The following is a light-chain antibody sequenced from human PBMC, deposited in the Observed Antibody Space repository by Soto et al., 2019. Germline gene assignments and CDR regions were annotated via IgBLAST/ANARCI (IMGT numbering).Light chain of an antibody. J-gene: IGKJ3*01. V-gene: IGKV1-9*01. CDR1: QGISSF. CDR2: GAS. Sequence: IQLTQSPSSLSASVGDRVTITCRASQGISSFLAWYQQKPGKAPKLLIYGASTLQSGVTSRFSGSGSGTDFALTIGSLQPEDFATYYCQQINSFPIPFGPATKVDIK. CDR3: QQINSFPIP.